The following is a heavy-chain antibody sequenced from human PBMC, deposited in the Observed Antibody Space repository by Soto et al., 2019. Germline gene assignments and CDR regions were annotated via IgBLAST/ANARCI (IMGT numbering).Heavy chain of an antibody. V-gene: IGHV3-23*01. Sequence: GGSLRLSCAASGFTFSRYAVSWVRQAPGKGLEWVSAISGSGGSTYFRDTVRGRFTISRDNSKNTLYLQMDSLRAEDTAVYYCAKDSISSDGGYYLYYFDSWGQGTLVTVYS. CDR3: AKDSISSDGGYYLYYFDS. CDR2: ISGSGGST. CDR1: GFTFSRYA. J-gene: IGHJ4*02. D-gene: IGHD3-22*01.